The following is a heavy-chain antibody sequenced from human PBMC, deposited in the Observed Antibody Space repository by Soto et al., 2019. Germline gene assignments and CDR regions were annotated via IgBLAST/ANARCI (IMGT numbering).Heavy chain of an antibody. CDR3: AREDDTTGHYSWFDP. D-gene: IGHD3-9*01. CDR2: FVPMFGSA. J-gene: IGHJ5*02. CDR1: GTTFDSFT. V-gene: IGHV1-69*01. Sequence: QVQLVQSGPELKIPGSSVTVSCKPSGTTFDSFTFSWVRQAPGQGLEWMGGFVPMFGSASIAQRFQGRVRITADASTGTGYMELIDLRSEDSAIYYCAREDDTTGHYSWFDPWGPGTLVTVSS.